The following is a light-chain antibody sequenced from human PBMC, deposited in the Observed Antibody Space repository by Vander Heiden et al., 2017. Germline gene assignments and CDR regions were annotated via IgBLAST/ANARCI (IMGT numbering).Light chain of an antibody. CDR3: QQYYTTPHT. CDR2: WAS. J-gene: IGKJ2*01. Sequence: DIVMTQSPDSLAVSLGERATINCKSSQSVLHSSNNKNYLAWYQQKPGQPPKLLIYWASTRESGVLDRFSGSGSGTDFTLAISSLQAEDVAVYYCQQYYTTPHTFGQGTKLEIK. CDR1: QSVLHSSNNKNY. V-gene: IGKV4-1*01.